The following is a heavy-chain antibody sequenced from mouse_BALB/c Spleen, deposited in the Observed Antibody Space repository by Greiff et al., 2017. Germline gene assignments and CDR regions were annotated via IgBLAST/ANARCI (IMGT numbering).Heavy chain of an antibody. CDR1: GYSITSGYY. D-gene: IGHD4-1*01. CDR3: ARTGVYAMDY. V-gene: IGHV3-6*02. Sequence: EVHLVESGPGLVKPSQSLSLTCSVTGYSITSGYYWNWIRQFPGNKLEWMGYISYDGSNNYNPSLKNRISITRDTSKNQFFLKLNSVATEDTATYYCARTGVYAMDYWGQGTSVTVSS. CDR2: ISYDGSN. J-gene: IGHJ4*01.